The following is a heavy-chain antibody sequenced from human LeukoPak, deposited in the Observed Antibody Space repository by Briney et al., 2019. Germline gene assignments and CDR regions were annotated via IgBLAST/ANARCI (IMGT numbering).Heavy chain of an antibody. J-gene: IGHJ4*02. V-gene: IGHV3-30*02. Sequence: GGSLRLSCAASGFTFSSYGMHWVRQAPGKGLEWVAFIRYDGSNKYYADSVKGRFTISRDNSKNTLYLQMNSLRAEDTAVYYCAKDEGIYYYGSTYYFDYWGQGTLVTVSS. D-gene: IGHD3-10*01. CDR1: GFTFSSYG. CDR2: IRYDGSNK. CDR3: AKDEGIYYYGSTYYFDY.